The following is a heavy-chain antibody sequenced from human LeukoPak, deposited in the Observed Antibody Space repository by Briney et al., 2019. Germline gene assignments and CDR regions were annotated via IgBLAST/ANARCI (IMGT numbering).Heavy chain of an antibody. Sequence: GGSLRLSCAASGFTFSSYAMHWVRQAPGKGLEWVAVISYDGSNKYYADSVKGRFTISRDNSKNTLYLQMNSLRAEDTAVYYCAKVGYSSSLRHFDYWGQGTLVTVSS. J-gene: IGHJ4*02. CDR1: GFTFSSYA. V-gene: IGHV3-30-3*01. D-gene: IGHD6-13*01. CDR2: ISYDGSNK. CDR3: AKVGYSSSLRHFDY.